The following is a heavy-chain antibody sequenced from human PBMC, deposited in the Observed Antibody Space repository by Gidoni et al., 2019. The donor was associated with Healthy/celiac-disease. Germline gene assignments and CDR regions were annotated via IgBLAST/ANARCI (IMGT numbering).Heavy chain of an antibody. CDR3: AKGYNWNDGGDY. J-gene: IGHJ4*02. V-gene: IGHV3-9*01. Sequence: EVQLVESGGGLVQPGRSLRLSCAASGFTFDDYAMHWVRQAPGKGLEWVAGSSWNSGSIGYADSVKGRFTISRDNAKNSLYLQMNSLRAEDTALYYCAKGYNWNDGGDYWGQGTLVTVSS. CDR2: SSWNSGSI. CDR1: GFTFDDYA. D-gene: IGHD1-1*01.